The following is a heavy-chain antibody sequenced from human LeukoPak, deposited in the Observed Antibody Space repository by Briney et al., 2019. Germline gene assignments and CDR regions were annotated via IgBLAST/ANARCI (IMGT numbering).Heavy chain of an antibody. D-gene: IGHD2-15*01. CDR1: GGTIGTYY. CDR3: ARSPGLGYSGGSCHFDY. V-gene: IGHV4-59*08. CDR2: IYHTGTT. Sequence: PSETLSLTCTVSGGTIGTYYWSWIRQPPGKGLEYHGYIYHTGTTSYNPSLKSRVTISVDTSKNQFSLRLSSVTAADTALYYCARSPGLGYSGGSCHFDYWGQGMLATVSS. J-gene: IGHJ4*02.